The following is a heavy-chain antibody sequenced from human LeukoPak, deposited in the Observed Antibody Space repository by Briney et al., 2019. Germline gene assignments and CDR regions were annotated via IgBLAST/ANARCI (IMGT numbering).Heavy chain of an antibody. Sequence: ASVKVSCKASGYTFTSYGISWVRQAPGQGLEWMGWISAYNGNTNYAQKLQGRVTMTTDTSTSTVYMELRSLRSDDTAVYYCARAQAAVYYGSGNGYVYWGQGTLVTVSS. J-gene: IGHJ4*02. V-gene: IGHV1-18*01. CDR3: ARAQAAVYYGSGNGYVY. CDR1: GYTFTSYG. D-gene: IGHD3-10*01. CDR2: ISAYNGNT.